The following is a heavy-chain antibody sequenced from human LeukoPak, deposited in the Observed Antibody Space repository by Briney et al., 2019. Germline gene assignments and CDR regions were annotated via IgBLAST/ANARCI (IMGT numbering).Heavy chain of an antibody. CDR1: GYTFTGYY. Sequence: ASVKVSCKASGYTFTGYYMHWVRQAPGQGLEWMGWINPSGGSTSYAQKFQGRVTMTRDTSTSTVYMELSSLRSEDTAVYYCARNSVRTGTTSHYYYYMDVWGKGTTVTISS. CDR2: INPSGGST. CDR3: ARNSVRTGTTSHYYYYMDV. J-gene: IGHJ6*03. V-gene: IGHV1-46*01. D-gene: IGHD1-1*01.